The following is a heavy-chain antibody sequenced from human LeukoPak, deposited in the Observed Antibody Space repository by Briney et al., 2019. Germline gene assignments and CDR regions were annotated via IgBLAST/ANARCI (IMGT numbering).Heavy chain of an antibody. CDR3: ARAWFGSYDY. CDR1: GGSFSCYY. Sequence: SETLSLTCAVYGGSFSCYYWSWIRHPPGKGLEWIGEINHSGSTNYTPSLKSRVTISVDTFKNQFSLKLSSVTAADTAVYYCARAWFGSYDYWGQGTLVTVSS. J-gene: IGHJ4*02. D-gene: IGHD1-26*01. V-gene: IGHV4-34*01. CDR2: INHSGST.